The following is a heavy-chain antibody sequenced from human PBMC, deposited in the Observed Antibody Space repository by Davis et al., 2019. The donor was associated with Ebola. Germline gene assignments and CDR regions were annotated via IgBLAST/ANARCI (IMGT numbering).Heavy chain of an antibody. CDR3: AWGTMVQGVISYWYFDL. CDR1: GFTVSSNY. CDR2: IYSGGST. V-gene: IGHV3-53*01. J-gene: IGHJ2*01. Sequence: GESLKISCAASGFTVSSNYMSWVRQAPGKGLEWVSVIYSGGSTYYADSVKGRFTISRDNSKNTLYLQMNSLRAEDTAVYYCAWGTMVQGVISYWYFDLWGRGTLVTVSS. D-gene: IGHD3-10*01.